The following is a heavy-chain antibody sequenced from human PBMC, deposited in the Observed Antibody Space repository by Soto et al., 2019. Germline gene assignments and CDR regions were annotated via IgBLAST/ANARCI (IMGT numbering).Heavy chain of an antibody. CDR2: INHSGST. CDR3: ARGYLIGWYGGRGSCFDH. J-gene: IGHJ5*02. D-gene: IGHD6-19*01. Sequence: SETLSLTCAVYGGSFSGYYWSWIRQPPGKGLEWIGEINHSGSTNYNPSLKSRVTISVDTSKNQFSLKLSSVTAADTAVYYCARGYLIGWYGGRGSCFDHWGQGTLVTVSS. V-gene: IGHV4-34*01. CDR1: GGSFSGYY.